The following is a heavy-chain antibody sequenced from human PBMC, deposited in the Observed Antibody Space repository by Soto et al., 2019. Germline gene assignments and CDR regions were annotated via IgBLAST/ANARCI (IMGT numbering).Heavy chain of an antibody. CDR3: ARNGDCTSGICYVGWFDP. D-gene: IGHD2-2*01. CDR1: GGSMRNDDW. Sequence: QVRLQESGPGLVEPSGTLCLTCGVSGGSMRNDDWWSWVRQTPGKGLEWIGEISHYGNTNYNPSLKSRVTMSIDTSKNQFSLKVRSLTAADTAMYYCARNGDCTSGICYVGWFDPWGQGTLVSVS. V-gene: IGHV4-4*02. CDR2: ISHYGNT. J-gene: IGHJ5*02.